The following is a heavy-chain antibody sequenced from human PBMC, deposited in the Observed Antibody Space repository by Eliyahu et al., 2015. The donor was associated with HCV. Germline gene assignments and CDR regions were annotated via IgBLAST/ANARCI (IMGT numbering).Heavy chain of an antibody. Sequence: QVQLQESGPGLVKPSETLSLTCTVXGGXIXXYYWSWIRQPPGKGLEWIGYIYYSGSTNYNPSLKSRVTISVDTSKNQFSLKLSSVTAADTAVYYCARLTLMPAYSNNCFDPWGQGTLVTVSS. J-gene: IGHJ5*02. V-gene: IGHV4-59*01. D-gene: IGHD4-11*01. CDR3: ARLTLMPAYSNNCFDP. CDR1: GGXIXXYY. CDR2: IYYSGST.